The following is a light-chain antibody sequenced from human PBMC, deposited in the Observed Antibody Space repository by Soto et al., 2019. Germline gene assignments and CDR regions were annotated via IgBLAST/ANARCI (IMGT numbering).Light chain of an antibody. CDR3: MQCTHWPYT. CDR1: QSLVYSDGVTD. V-gene: IGKV2-30*01. Sequence: DVVMTQSPLSLPVTLGQPASISCRSSQSLVYSDGVTDLNLFHQRPGQSPRRLFYKVSDRDSVVPYRFSGSGSGTDFTLKISRVEAEDVGIYYCMQCTHWPYTFGQGTNMEIK. CDR2: KVS. J-gene: IGKJ2*01.